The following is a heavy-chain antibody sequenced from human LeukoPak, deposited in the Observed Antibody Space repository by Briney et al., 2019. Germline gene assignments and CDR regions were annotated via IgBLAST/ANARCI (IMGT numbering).Heavy chain of an antibody. CDR1: GFTFSNYA. CDR3: ARVFSTYYFDY. Sequence: PGGSQRLSCAASGFTFSNYAMRWVRQAPGKGLQWVSAIGSSGATQHYADAVKGRFTISRDNSKNTVYLQMNSLRGEDTAVYYCARVFSTYYFDYWGQGTLVTVSS. D-gene: IGHD3-3*02. CDR2: IGSSGATQ. V-gene: IGHV3-23*01. J-gene: IGHJ4*02.